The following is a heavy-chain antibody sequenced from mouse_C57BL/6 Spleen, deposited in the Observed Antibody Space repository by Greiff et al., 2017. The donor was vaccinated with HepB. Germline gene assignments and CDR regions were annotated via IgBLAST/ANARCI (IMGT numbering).Heavy chain of an antibody. CDR2: INPNNGGT. CDR3: ARRHYYGSSYEGWDY. V-gene: IGHV1-26*01. CDR1: GYTFTDYY. J-gene: IGHJ2*01. D-gene: IGHD1-1*01. Sequence: EVQLQQSGPELVKPGASVKISCKASGYTFTDYYMNWVKQSHGKSLEWIGDINPNNGGTSYNQKFKGKATLTVDKSSSTAYMELRSLTSEDSAVYYCARRHYYGSSYEGWDYWGQGTTLTVSS.